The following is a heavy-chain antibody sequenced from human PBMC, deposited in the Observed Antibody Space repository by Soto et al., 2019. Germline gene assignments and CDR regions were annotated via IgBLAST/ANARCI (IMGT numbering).Heavy chain of an antibody. CDR2: INPFLGIA. CDR1: GGPFSSYT. CDR3: ASLRLGEKSTPLHY. J-gene: IGHJ4*02. V-gene: IGHV1-69*02. D-gene: IGHD3-16*01. Sequence: QVQLVQSGAEVKKPGSSGKVSCKASGGPFSSYTISWVRQAPAQGLGWMVTINPFLGIANYARKFQGRDTIASDKSTSTAYMELSSLSSEGTAEYYCASLRLGEKSTPLHYWGQGTLVTVSS.